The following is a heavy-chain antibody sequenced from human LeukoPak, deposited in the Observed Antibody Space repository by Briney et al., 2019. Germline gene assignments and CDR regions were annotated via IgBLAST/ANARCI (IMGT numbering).Heavy chain of an antibody. V-gene: IGHV1-2*02. J-gene: IGHJ3*02. Sequence: GASVKVSCKASGYTFTGYYMHWVRQAPGQGLEWMGWINPNSGGTNYAQKLQGRVTMTRDTSISTAYMELSRLRSDDTAVYYCARDVTQQPPLKPNRAFDIWGQGTMVTVSS. D-gene: IGHD6-13*01. CDR1: GYTFTGYY. CDR3: ARDVTQQPPLKPNRAFDI. CDR2: INPNSGGT.